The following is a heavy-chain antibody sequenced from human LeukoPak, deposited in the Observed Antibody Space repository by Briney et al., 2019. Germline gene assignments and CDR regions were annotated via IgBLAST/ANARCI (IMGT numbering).Heavy chain of an antibody. Sequence: PGGSLRLSCAASGFTFSTYAMSWVRQAPGKGLERVSTIGYDGVKTYYADSVRGRFTISRDNSKNTLFLQMNRLRAEDTAVYYCGKTVTMDSWGQGTLVTVSS. CDR3: GKTVTMDS. J-gene: IGHJ4*02. CDR1: GFTFSTYA. V-gene: IGHV3-23*01. CDR2: IGYDGVKT. D-gene: IGHD4-17*01.